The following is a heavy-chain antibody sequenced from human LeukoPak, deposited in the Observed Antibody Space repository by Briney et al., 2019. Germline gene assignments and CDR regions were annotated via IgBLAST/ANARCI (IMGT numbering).Heavy chain of an antibody. J-gene: IGHJ4*02. Sequence: QVQLQESGPGLVKPSQTLSLTCTVSGGSISRGSYYWSWIRQPAGKGLAWIGRIYTSGSTNYNPSLKSRVTISVDTSKNQFSLKLSSVTAADTAVCYCAREGPFWSAIEFWGQGTLVTVSS. CDR2: IYTSGST. CDR1: GGSISRGSYY. CDR3: AREGPFWSAIEF. V-gene: IGHV4-61*02. D-gene: IGHD3-3*01.